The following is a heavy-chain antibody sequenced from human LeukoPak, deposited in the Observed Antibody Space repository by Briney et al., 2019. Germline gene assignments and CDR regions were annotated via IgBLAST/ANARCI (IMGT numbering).Heavy chain of an antibody. D-gene: IGHD2-2*01. CDR3: ARDFFVGVSRGAPWFAP. Sequence: GGSLRLSCAGSGFTFSNYVMYWFRQAPGKGLEWVAVISYEGIKEDYAESVKGRFTISRDISKSTLFLQMNSLRVEDTAVYSCARDFFVGVSRGAPWFAPGGKGTLV. CDR2: ISYEGIKE. J-gene: IGHJ5*02. V-gene: IGHV3-30*04. CDR1: GFTFSNYV.